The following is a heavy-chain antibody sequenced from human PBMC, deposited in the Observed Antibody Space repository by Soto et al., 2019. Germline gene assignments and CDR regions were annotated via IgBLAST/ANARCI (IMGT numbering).Heavy chain of an antibody. CDR2: ISWNSDSI. CDR3: TTDPPYYYGSGLYYYGMDV. J-gene: IGHJ6*02. Sequence: PGGSLRLSCAAPGFTFDDYAMHWVRQAPGKGLEWVSGISWNSDSIGYADSVKGRFTISRDNAKKSLYLQMNSLRAEDTALYYCTTDPPYYYGSGLYYYGMDVWGQGTTVTVS. D-gene: IGHD3-10*01. CDR1: GFTFDDYA. V-gene: IGHV3-9*01.